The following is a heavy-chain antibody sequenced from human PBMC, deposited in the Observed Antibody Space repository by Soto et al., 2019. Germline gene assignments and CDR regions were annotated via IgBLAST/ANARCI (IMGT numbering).Heavy chain of an antibody. CDR2: MYFRGNT. CDR3: ARLISIAAAGIFFDY. J-gene: IGHJ4*02. CDR1: GDSVGNALYF. Sequence: SETLSLTCTVSGDSVGNALYFWVWLRQPPGKGLEWIANMYFRGNTYYNPSLKSRVTISVDTSKNQFSLKLSSVTAADTAVYYCARLISIAAAGIFFDYWGQGTLVTVSS. D-gene: IGHD6-13*01. V-gene: IGHV4-39*07.